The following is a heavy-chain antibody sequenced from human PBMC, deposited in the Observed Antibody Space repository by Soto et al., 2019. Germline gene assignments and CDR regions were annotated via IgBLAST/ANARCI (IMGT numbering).Heavy chain of an antibody. CDR2: ISGSGFST. CDR1: GFTFSSYA. V-gene: IGHV3-23*01. CDR3: AKAYDGSGLRSFDS. J-gene: IGHJ4*02. D-gene: IGHD3-22*01. Sequence: GGSLRLSCAASGFTFSSYAMNWVRQAPGKGLEWVSAISGSGFSTYYADSVKGRFTISRDNSKNTLYLQMNSLRAEDTAVYYCAKAYDGSGLRSFDSWGQGTLVTVSS.